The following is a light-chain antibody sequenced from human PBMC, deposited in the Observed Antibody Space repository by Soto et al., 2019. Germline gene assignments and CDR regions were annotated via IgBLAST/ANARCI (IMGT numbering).Light chain of an antibody. CDR2: GAS. CDR3: QQYGSSPWT. J-gene: IGKJ1*01. V-gene: IGKV3-20*01. CDR1: QSVSSTY. Sequence: PGERATLSCRASQSVSSTYLAWYQQKLGQAPRLLIYGASSRATGIPDRFSGSGSGTDFTLTITRLEPEDFAVYYCQQYGSSPWTFGQGTKVEIK.